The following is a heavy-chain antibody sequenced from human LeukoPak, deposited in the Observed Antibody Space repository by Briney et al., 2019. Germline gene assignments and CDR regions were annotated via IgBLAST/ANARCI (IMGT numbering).Heavy chain of an antibody. V-gene: IGHV3-48*04. D-gene: IGHD1/OR15-1a*01. CDR3: AREVTGTLLS. Sequence: GGSLRLSCAASGFTFSSYSMNWVRQAPGKGLEWVSYISSSSSTIYYADSVKGRFTISRDNAKNSLYLQMNSLRAEDTAVYYCAREVTGTLLSLGQGTLVTVSS. CDR2: ISSSSSTI. CDR1: GFTFSSYS. J-gene: IGHJ5*02.